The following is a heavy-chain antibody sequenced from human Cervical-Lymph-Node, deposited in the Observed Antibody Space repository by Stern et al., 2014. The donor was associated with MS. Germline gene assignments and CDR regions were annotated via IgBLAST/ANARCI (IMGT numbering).Heavy chain of an antibody. J-gene: IGHJ6*02. Sequence: VQLAESGGGVVQPGRSLRLYCAASGFSISSLGMHLVRQAPGKGLEWVAGISFDGSNQTYGDPGKGRFSISSTNSNNTVYLQLNRLRPEDTAVYYCMGVGDAMDVWGQGTTVIVS. CDR3: MGVGDAMDV. CDR2: ISFDGSNQ. V-gene: IGHV3-30*03. CDR1: GFSISSLG.